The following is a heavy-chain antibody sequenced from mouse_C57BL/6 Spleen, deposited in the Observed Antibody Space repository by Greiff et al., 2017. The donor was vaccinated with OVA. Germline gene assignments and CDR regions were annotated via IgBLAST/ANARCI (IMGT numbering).Heavy chain of an antibody. CDR3: ARFITTVVAHFDY. D-gene: IGHD1-1*01. J-gene: IGHJ2*01. CDR1: GYAFSSYW. CDR2: IYPGDGDT. Sequence: VQLQQSGAELVKPGASVKISCKASGYAFSSYWMNWVKQRPGKGLEWIGQIYPGDGDTNYNGKFKGKATLTADKSSSTAYMQLSSLTSEDSAVYFCARFITTVVAHFDYWGQGTTLSLL. V-gene: IGHV1-80*01.